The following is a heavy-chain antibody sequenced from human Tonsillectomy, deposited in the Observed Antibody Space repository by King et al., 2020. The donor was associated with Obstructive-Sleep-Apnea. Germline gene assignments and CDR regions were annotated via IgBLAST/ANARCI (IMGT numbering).Heavy chain of an antibody. CDR3: ASRFSSGWYLA. J-gene: IGHJ5*02. Sequence: VQLVESGGGLVQPGGSLRLSCAASGLTFSSYAMSWVRQAPGKGLEWVSAMCGSGDSTYCADSGKGRFTISRDNSKNTLYLQMNSLRVEDTAVYYCASRFSSGWYLAWGQGTLVTVSS. V-gene: IGHV3-23*04. CDR1: GLTFSSYA. CDR2: MCGSGDST. D-gene: IGHD6-19*01.